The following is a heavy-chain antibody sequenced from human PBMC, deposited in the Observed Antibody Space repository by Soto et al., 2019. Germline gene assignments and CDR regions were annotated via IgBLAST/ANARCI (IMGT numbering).Heavy chain of an antibody. D-gene: IGHD5-12*01. CDR1: GFTFSSYA. CDR3: ARVLLINDYDYPTRPITYYYYGMDV. J-gene: IGHJ6*02. V-gene: IGHV3-23*01. CDR2: ISGSGGSK. Sequence: EVQLLESGGGLVQPEGSLRLSCAASGFTFSSYAMSWVRQAPGTGLEWVSAISGSGGSKYYADSVKGRFTISRDNSKNTRYLQMNSLRAEDTAVYYCARVLLINDYDYPTRPITYYYYGMDVWGQGTTVTVSS.